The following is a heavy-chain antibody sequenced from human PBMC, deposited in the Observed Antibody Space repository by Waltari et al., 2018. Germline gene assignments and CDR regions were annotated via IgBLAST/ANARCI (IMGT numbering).Heavy chain of an antibody. CDR3: ARFCGGDCYVADAFDI. D-gene: IGHD2-21*01. V-gene: IGHV1-2*02. CDR2: INPTSGGP. CDR1: GYTCTGDN. Sequence: QVQLVQSGAEVKKPGASVKVSCKASGYTCTGDNRNWVREAPGQGLEWRALINPTSGGPNYAQKFQGRVTMTRDTSISTAYMELSRLSSAATAVYYCARFCGGDCYVADAFDISGQGTMLTVSS. J-gene: IGHJ3*02.